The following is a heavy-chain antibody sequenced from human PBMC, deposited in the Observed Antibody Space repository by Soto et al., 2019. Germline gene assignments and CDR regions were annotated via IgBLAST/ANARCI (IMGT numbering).Heavy chain of an antibody. J-gene: IGHJ6*02. CDR2: IYYSGST. V-gene: IGHV4-59*08. CDR1: GGTISSHY. Sequence: SETLRLPCTVFGGTISSHYWSWIRKPPGKGLEWIGYIYYSGSTNYNPSLKSRVTISVDTSKNQFSLKLSSVTAADTAVYYCGRSTMVRGVIIGYYYYGMDVWGQGTTVTVSS. D-gene: IGHD3-10*01. CDR3: GRSTMVRGVIIGYYYYGMDV.